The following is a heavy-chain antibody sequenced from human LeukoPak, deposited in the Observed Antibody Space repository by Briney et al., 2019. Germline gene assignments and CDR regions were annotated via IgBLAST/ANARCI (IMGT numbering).Heavy chain of an antibody. CDR1: GGTFSSYA. Sequence: SVKVSCKASGGTFSSYAISWVRQAPGQGLEWMGGIIPIFGTANYAQKFQGRVTITADESTSTAYMELSSLRSEDTAVYYCARSPRSPLYYDYVWGSNGFDYWGQGTLVTVSS. V-gene: IGHV1-69*13. D-gene: IGHD3-16*01. CDR2: IIPIFGTA. J-gene: IGHJ4*02. CDR3: ARSPRSPLYYDYVWGSNGFDY.